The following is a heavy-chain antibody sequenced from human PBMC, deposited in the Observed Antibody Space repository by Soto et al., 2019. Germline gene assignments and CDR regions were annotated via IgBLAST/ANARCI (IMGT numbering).Heavy chain of an antibody. Sequence: GGSLRLSCAASGFTFSSYAMHWVRQAPGKGLEWVAVISYDGSNKYYADSVKGRFTISRDNSKNTLYLQMNSLGAEDTEVDYSARDLVDGGGANWGINDYWGQGTLVTVSS. CDR2: ISYDGSNK. CDR3: ARDLVDGGGANWGINDY. V-gene: IGHV3-30*04. J-gene: IGHJ4*02. CDR1: GFTFSSYA. D-gene: IGHD7-27*01.